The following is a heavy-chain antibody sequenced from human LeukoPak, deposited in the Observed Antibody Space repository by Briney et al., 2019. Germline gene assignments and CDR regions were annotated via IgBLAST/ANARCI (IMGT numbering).Heavy chain of an antibody. CDR2: ISSSSSYI. CDR3: ARSTYARSTMDFDY. D-gene: IGHD4/OR15-4a*01. Sequence: PGGSLRLSCAASGFTFSSYSMNWVRQAPGKGLEWVSSISSSSSYIYYADSVRGRFTISRDSAKNALYLQMNSLRAEDTAVYYCARSTYARSTMDFDYWGQGTLVTVSS. J-gene: IGHJ4*02. V-gene: IGHV3-21*01. CDR1: GFTFSSYS.